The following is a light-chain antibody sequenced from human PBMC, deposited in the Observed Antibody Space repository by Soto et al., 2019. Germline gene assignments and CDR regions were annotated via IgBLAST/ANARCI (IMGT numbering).Light chain of an antibody. J-gene: IGKJ4*01. CDR1: QSLLHNNGYNY. CDR3: QQPTNWPLT. V-gene: IGKV2-28*01. CDR2: LGS. Sequence: DIVMTQSPLSLPVTPGEPASISCRSSQSLLHNNGYNYLDWYLQKPGQSPQLLIYLGSNRASGVPGRFSGSGSGTDFTLKISRVEAEDFAVYYSQQPTNWPLTFGGGSKVNIK.